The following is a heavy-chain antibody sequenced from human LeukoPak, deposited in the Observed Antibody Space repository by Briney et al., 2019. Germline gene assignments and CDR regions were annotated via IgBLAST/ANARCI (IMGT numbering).Heavy chain of an antibody. Sequence: SETLSLTCTVSGGSISSSSYYWGWIRQPPGKGLEWIGYIYYSGSTYYNPSLKSRVTISVDTSKNQFSLKLSSVTAADTAVYYCARAGIAAAGIDYWGQGTLVTVSS. V-gene: IGHV4-30-4*08. CDR2: IYYSGST. CDR3: ARAGIAAAGIDY. J-gene: IGHJ4*02. D-gene: IGHD6-13*01. CDR1: GGSISSSSYY.